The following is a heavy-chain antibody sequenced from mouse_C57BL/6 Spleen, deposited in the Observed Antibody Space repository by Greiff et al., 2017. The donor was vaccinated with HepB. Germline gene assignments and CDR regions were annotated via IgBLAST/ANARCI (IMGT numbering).Heavy chain of an antibody. CDR1: GYTFTDYE. Sequence: VQLQQSGAELVRPGASVTLSCKASGYTFTDYEMHWVKQTPVHGLEWIGAIDPETGGTAYNQKFKGKAILTADKSSSTAYMELRSLTSEDSAVYCCTRSRGTDAFDYWGQGTTLTVSS. J-gene: IGHJ2*01. CDR3: TRSRGTDAFDY. V-gene: IGHV1-15*01. CDR2: IDPETGGT. D-gene: IGHD3-3*01.